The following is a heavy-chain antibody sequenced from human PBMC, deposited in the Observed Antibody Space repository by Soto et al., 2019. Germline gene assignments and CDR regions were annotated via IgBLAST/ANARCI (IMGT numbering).Heavy chain of an antibody. Sequence: SESLSLTCTVSGGSISSSSYYWGWIRQPPGKGLEWIGSIYYSGSTYYNPSLKSRVTISVDTSKNQFSLKLSSVTAADTAVYYCARHQSHSSSYVDPWGQGTLVTVSS. CDR3: ARHQSHSSSYVDP. D-gene: IGHD6-13*01. CDR2: IYYSGST. CDR1: GGSISSSSYY. V-gene: IGHV4-39*01. J-gene: IGHJ5*02.